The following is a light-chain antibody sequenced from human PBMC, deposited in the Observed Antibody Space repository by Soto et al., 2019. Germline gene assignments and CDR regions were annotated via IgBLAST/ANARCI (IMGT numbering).Light chain of an antibody. CDR2: GTS. CDR3: QQYGSSPRT. Sequence: PGERATLSCRASQSVGSRYLAWYQQKPGQAPRLLIYGTSNRATGIPDRFSGSGSGTDFSLTISSLEPGDLAVYYCQQYGSSPRTFGQGTKVDIK. CDR1: QSVGSRY. J-gene: IGKJ1*01. V-gene: IGKV3-20*01.